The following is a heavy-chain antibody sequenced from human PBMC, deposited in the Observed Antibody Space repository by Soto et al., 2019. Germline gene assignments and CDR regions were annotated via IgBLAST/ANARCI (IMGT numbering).Heavy chain of an antibody. V-gene: IGHV3-74*01. D-gene: IGHD1-26*01. Sequence: EVQLVESGGGLVQPGGSLRLSCAASGFTFSSYWMHWVRQVPGQGLVWVSRINSAGITTTYADAVKGRFTISRDNAKNTLFLQMNSLRAEDTAVYYCARGYSGTCRLDYWGQGTLVTVSS. CDR2: INSAGITT. CDR3: ARGYSGTCRLDY. CDR1: GFTFSSYW. J-gene: IGHJ4*02.